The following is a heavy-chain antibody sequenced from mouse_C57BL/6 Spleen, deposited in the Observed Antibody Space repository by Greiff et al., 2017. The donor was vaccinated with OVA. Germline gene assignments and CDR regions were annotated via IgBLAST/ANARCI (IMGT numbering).Heavy chain of an antibody. D-gene: IGHD2-4*01. CDR1: GFSLTSYG. V-gene: IGHV2-2*01. Sequence: QVQLKESGPGLVQPSQSLSITCTVSGFSLTSYGVHWVRQSPGKGLEWLGVIWSGGSTDYNAAFISRLSISKDNSKSQVFFKMNSLQADDTAIYYCASYYDYGTGTGAMDYWGQGTSVTVSS. J-gene: IGHJ4*01. CDR3: ASYYDYGTGTGAMDY. CDR2: IWSGGST.